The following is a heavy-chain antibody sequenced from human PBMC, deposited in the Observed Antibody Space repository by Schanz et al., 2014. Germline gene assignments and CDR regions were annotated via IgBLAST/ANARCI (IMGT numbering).Heavy chain of an antibody. J-gene: IGHJ5*02. CDR3: ARPALWFGDNCFDP. V-gene: IGHV3-48*01. Sequence: EVQLVESGGGLIQPGGSLRLSCAASGFGFSSYSMNWVHQAPGKGLEWVSYISGSSRTIYYADSMKGRFTISRDNSKNTVYLQMNSLRPGDTAVYYCARPALWFGDNCFDPWGQGTLVTVSS. CDR1: GFGFSSYS. CDR2: ISGSSRTI. D-gene: IGHD3-10*01.